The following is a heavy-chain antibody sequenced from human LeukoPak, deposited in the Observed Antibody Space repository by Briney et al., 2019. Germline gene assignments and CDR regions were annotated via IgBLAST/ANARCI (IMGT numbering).Heavy chain of an antibody. V-gene: IGHV3-30*03. CDR2: ISSDGSNE. Sequence: PGRSLRLSCAASGFTFSSYGMHWVRQAPGKGLEWVAFISSDGSNEYFPDSVKGRFTISRDNSKNTLSLQMNSLRVEDTAVYYCARAASTRGGLSLFDYWGQGTLVTVSS. J-gene: IGHJ4*02. D-gene: IGHD2-15*01. CDR3: ARAASTRGGLSLFDY. CDR1: GFTFSSYG.